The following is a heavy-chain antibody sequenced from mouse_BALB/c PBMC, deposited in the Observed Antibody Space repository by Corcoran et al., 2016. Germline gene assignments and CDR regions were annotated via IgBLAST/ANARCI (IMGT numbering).Heavy chain of an antibody. D-gene: IGHD1-1*01. Sequence: QVQLQQSGAELMKPGASVKISCKATGYTFSSYWIEWVKQRPGHGLEWIGEILPGSGSTNYNEKFKGKATFTADNSSNTAYMQLSSLTSEDSAVYYGARYYGSSYWFAYWGQGTLVTVSA. J-gene: IGHJ3*01. V-gene: IGHV1-9*01. CDR2: ILPGSGST. CDR3: ARYYGSSYWFAY. CDR1: GYTFSSYW.